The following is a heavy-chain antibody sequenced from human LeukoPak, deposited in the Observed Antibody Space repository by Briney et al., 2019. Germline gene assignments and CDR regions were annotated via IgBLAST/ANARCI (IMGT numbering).Heavy chain of an antibody. CDR3: ARDLAAAGRGYFDY. CDR2: IWYDGSNK. J-gene: IGHJ4*02. Sequence: PGGSLRLSCAASGFTFSSYGMHWVRQAPGKGLEWVAVIWYDGSNKYYADFVKGRFTISRDNSKNTLYLQMNSLRAEDTAVYYCARDLAAAGRGYFDYWGQGTLVTVSS. CDR1: GFTFSSYG. D-gene: IGHD6-13*01. V-gene: IGHV3-33*01.